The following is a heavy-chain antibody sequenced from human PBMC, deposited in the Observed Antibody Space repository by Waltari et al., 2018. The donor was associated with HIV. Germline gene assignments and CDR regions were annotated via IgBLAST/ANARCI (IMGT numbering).Heavy chain of an antibody. D-gene: IGHD4-17*01. CDR3: ARRGLRTEVFDY. J-gene: IGHJ4*02. Sequence: QLQLQESGPGLVKPSETLSLTCTVSGGSISSSSYYWGWIRQPPGKGLEWIGSIYYSGSTYYNPSLKSRVTISVDTSKNQFSLKLSSVTAADTAVYYCARRGLRTEVFDYWGQGTLVTVSS. CDR2: IYYSGST. CDR1: GGSISSSSYY. V-gene: IGHV4-39*01.